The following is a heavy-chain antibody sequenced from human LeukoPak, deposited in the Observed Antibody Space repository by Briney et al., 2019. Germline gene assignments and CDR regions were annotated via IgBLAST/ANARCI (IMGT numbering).Heavy chain of an antibody. D-gene: IGHD3-9*01. CDR3: ALSYDILDYVDY. CDR2: IYWDDLK. Sequence: SGPTLVQPTQTLMLTCTLSGFSLSTSGGGNVGGIRQPPGKALEWLAIIYWDDLKRYNPSLNSRLALTKDTSKNQVVLTMTNMDPADTATYYCALSYDILDYVDYRGQGSRVTVSS. J-gene: IGHJ4*02. V-gene: IGHV2-5*02. CDR1: GFSLSTSGGG.